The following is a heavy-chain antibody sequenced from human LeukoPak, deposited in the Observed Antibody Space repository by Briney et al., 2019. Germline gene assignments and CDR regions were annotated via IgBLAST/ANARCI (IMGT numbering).Heavy chain of an antibody. Sequence: GGSLRLSCAASGFTFSSYGMHWVRQAPGKGLEWVAVISYDGSNKYYADSVKGRFTISRDNSKNTLYLQMNSLRAEDTAAYYCAKEWSFGVVIPLPYMDVWGKGTTVTVSS. V-gene: IGHV3-30*18. CDR2: ISYDGSNK. CDR1: GFTFSSYG. J-gene: IGHJ6*03. CDR3: AKEWSFGVVIPLPYMDV. D-gene: IGHD3-3*01.